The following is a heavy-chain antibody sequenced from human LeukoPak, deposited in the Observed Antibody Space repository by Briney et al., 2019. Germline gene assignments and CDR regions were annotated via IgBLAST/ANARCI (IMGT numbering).Heavy chain of an antibody. Sequence: PGGSLRLSCAASGFTFSIYTMTWVRQAPGKGLEWVSAVSGSGGSTYYADSVKGRFTISRDNSKNTLYLQMKSLKADDTAVYYCARSFGYGVDAFDIWGQGTMVTVSS. CDR1: GFTFSIYT. J-gene: IGHJ3*02. V-gene: IGHV3-23*01. D-gene: IGHD5-18*01. CDR3: ARSFGYGVDAFDI. CDR2: VSGSGGST.